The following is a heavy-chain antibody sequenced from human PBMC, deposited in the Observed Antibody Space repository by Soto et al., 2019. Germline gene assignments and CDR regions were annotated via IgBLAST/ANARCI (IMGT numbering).Heavy chain of an antibody. CDR1: GFSLSTSGVR. Sequence: SGPTLVNPTQTLTLTCTFSGFSLSTSGVRVGWIRQPPGKALEWLAIISWNDEKYYSPSLKSRLTITKDTSKNQVVLIMTNMDPVDTATYYCAHRRVGSSDWYDRFDPWGQGMLVTVSS. D-gene: IGHD6-19*01. J-gene: IGHJ5*02. V-gene: IGHV2-5*01. CDR2: ISWNDEK. CDR3: AHRRVGSSDWYDRFDP.